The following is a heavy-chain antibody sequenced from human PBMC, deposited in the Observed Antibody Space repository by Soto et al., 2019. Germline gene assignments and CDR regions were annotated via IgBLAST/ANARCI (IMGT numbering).Heavy chain of an antibody. V-gene: IGHV3-74*01. CDR1: GFTFSMYW. CDR3: TRGPRADSPGTGAH. D-gene: IGHD1-26*01. Sequence: PGGSLILSCVVSGFTFSMYWMPWVRQVPGQSPFWLSRISDDGTTTNYADSVRGRFTISRDNSKNTLYLQMNNLKPDDKAIYYCTRGPRADSPGTGAHWGQG. CDR2: ISDDGTTT. J-gene: IGHJ4*02.